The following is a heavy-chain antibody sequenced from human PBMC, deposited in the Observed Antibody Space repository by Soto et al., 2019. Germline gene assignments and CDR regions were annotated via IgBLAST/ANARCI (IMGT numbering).Heavy chain of an antibody. J-gene: IGHJ5*02. CDR2: ISAYDGKT. V-gene: IGHV1-18*01. CDR3: ARDPHEFWTSYWFDP. D-gene: IGHD3-3*01. CDR1: GYTFNTYG. Sequence: SVKVSCKTSGYTFNTYGINWVRQAPGQGLELMGWISAYDGKTTYAEKFQGRVTMTTDTSTSTAYMELRSLRSDDTAIYYCARDPHEFWTSYWFDPWGQGTPVTVSS.